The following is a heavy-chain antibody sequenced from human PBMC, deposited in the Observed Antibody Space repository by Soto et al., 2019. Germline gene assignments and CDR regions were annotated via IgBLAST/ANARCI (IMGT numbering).Heavy chain of an antibody. V-gene: IGHV4-4*02. J-gene: IGHJ4*02. CDR2: IYHSGSA. Sequence: SETLSLTCAVSGDSVSSRFWWSWVRQSPGKGLEWIGEIYHSGSANYNPSLKSRVTVSVNNSKNQFSLKLNSVTAADTAVYYCARYNAASGTYYFDYWGQGTLVTVS. CDR1: GDSVSSRFW. D-gene: IGHD6-13*01. CDR3: ARYNAASGTYYFDY.